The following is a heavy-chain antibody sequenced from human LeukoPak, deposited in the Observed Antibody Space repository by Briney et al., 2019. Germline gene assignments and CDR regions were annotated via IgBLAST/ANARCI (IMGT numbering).Heavy chain of an antibody. CDR1: GGSISSSSYY. CDR2: IYYSGST. CDR3: ARLTSYYYGSGSYYADY. D-gene: IGHD3-10*01. Sequence: SETLSLTCTVSGGSISSSSYYWGWIRQPPGKGLEWIGSIYYSGSTYYNPSLKSRVTISVDTSKNQFSLKLSSVTAADTAVYYCARLTSYYYGSGSYYADYWGQGTLVTVSS. V-gene: IGHV4-39*01. J-gene: IGHJ4*02.